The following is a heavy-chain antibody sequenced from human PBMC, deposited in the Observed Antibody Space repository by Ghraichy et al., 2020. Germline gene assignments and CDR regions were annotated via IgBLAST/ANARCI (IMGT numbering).Heavy chain of an antibody. J-gene: IGHJ5*02. CDR3: ATIVVVPAALGVRDNWFDP. Sequence: GESLNISCAASGFTFSSYSMNWVRQAPGKGLEWVSYISSSSSTIYYADSVKGRFTISRDNAKNSLYLQMNSLRDEDTAVYYCATIVVVPAALGVRDNWFDPWGQGTLVTVSS. CDR1: GFTFSSYS. V-gene: IGHV3-48*02. D-gene: IGHD2-2*01. CDR2: ISSSSSTI.